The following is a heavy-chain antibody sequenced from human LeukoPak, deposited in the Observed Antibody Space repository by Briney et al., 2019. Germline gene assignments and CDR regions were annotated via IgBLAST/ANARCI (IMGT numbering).Heavy chain of an antibody. D-gene: IGHD3-22*01. CDR3: ATVSYYYDSSGYHGYFQH. CDR1: EYTLTELS. Sequence: ASVKVSCKVSEYTLTELSMHWVRQAPGKGLEWMGGFDPEDGETIYAQKFQGRVTMTEDTSTDTAYMGLSSLRSEDTAMYYCATVSYYYDSSGYHGYFQHWCQGTLVTVSS. CDR2: FDPEDGET. J-gene: IGHJ1*01. V-gene: IGHV1-24*01.